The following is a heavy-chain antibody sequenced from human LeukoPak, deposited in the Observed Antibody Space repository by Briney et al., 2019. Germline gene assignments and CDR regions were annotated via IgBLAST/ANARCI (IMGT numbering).Heavy chain of an antibody. CDR3: ARVRYYDSSGTFDY. CDR1: GFTLSSYE. Sequence: GGSLRLSCAASGFTLSSYEMNWVRQGPGKGLEWISYISSGANTIYYADSVKGRFTISRDNAKNSLYLQMNSLRAEDTAVYYCARVRYYDSSGTFDYWGQGTLVTVSS. J-gene: IGHJ4*02. D-gene: IGHD3-22*01. CDR2: ISSGANTI. V-gene: IGHV3-48*03.